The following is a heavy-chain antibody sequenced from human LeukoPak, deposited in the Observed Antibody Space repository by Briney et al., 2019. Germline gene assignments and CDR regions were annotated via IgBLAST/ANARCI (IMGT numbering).Heavy chain of an antibody. Sequence: GGSLRLSCAASGFTVITNDMTWVRQAQGKGLELVSVLYSDGNTKYADSVQGRFTISRDNSKNTLYLEMNSLSPDDTAVYYCARGVEPLAANTLAYWGQGTLVTVSS. CDR1: GFTVITND. J-gene: IGHJ4*02. CDR3: ARGVEPLAANTLAY. CDR2: LYSDGNT. D-gene: IGHD1-14*01. V-gene: IGHV3-53*01.